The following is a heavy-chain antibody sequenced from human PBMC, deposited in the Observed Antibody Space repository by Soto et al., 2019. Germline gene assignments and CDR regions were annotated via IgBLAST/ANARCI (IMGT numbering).Heavy chain of an antibody. Sequence: ASVKVSCKASGYTFTRFAIHWLRQAPGQRFEWMGWINVGNGDARYSQKFQGRVTLTRDMSTSTVYMELSSLTYDDTAVYFCVRAPLDYYSADYFANWGQGNLVSVSS. V-gene: IGHV1-3*01. CDR3: VRAPLDYYSADYFAN. J-gene: IGHJ4*02. D-gene: IGHD2-21*01. CDR1: GYTFTRFA. CDR2: INVGNGDA.